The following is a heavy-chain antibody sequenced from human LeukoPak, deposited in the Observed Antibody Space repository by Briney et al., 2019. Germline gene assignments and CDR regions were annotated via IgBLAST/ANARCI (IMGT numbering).Heavy chain of an antibody. Sequence: GGSLRLSCAASGFTFDDYAMHWVRQAPGKGLEWVSGISWNSGSIGYADSVKGRFTISRDNAKNTLYLQMSSLRAEDTAVYYCARGPAANSGSYYVGDNWGQGSLVIVSS. CDR3: ARGPAANSGSYYVGDN. CDR2: ISWNSGSI. V-gene: IGHV3-9*01. D-gene: IGHD1-26*01. CDR1: GFTFDDYA. J-gene: IGHJ4*02.